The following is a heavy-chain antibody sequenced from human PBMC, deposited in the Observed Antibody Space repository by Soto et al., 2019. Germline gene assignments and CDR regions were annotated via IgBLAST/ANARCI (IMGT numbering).Heavy chain of an antibody. CDR3: ARDLYYDYVWGSYRHKSFWFDP. CDR1: GYTFTSYG. Sequence: QVQLVQSGAEVKKPGASVKVSCKASGYTFTSYGISWVRQAPGQGLEWMGWISAYNGNTNYAQKLQGRVTMTTDTSTSTAYMELRSLRSDDTAVYYCARDLYYDYVWGSYRHKSFWFDPWGQGTLVTVSS. J-gene: IGHJ5*02. D-gene: IGHD3-16*02. V-gene: IGHV1-18*01. CDR2: ISAYNGNT.